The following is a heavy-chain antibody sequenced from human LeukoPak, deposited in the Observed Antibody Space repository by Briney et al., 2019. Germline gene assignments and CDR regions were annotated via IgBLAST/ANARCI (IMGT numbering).Heavy chain of an antibody. CDR2: INPHTGGT. V-gene: IGHV1-2*02. CDR3: ARPYCSGGSCHDYFEY. CDR1: GYTFTGYY. Sequence: ASVKVSCKASGYTFTGYYMHWVRQAPGQGLEWMGWINPHTGGTNYAQKFQGRVTMTRDTSISTAYMELGGLTSDDTAVYYCARPYCSGGSCHDYFEYWGQGTLVTVSS. D-gene: IGHD2-15*01. J-gene: IGHJ4*02.